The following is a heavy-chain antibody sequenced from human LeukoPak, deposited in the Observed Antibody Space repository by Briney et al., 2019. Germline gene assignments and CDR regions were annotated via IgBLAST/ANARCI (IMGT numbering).Heavy chain of an antibody. Sequence: GASVKVSCKASGYTFTGYYMHWVRQAPVQGLEWMGWINPNSGGTNYAQKFQGRVTMTRDTSISTAYMELSRLRSDDTAVYYCARGDYVWGSYRHPALIDYWGQGTLVTVSS. D-gene: IGHD3-16*02. J-gene: IGHJ4*02. V-gene: IGHV1-2*02. CDR1: GYTFTGYY. CDR2: INPNSGGT. CDR3: ARGDYVWGSYRHPALIDY.